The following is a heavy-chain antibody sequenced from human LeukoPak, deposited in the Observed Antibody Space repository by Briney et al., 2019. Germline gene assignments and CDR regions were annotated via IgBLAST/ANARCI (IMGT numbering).Heavy chain of an antibody. Sequence: SETLSLTCTVSGGSISSGDYYWSWIRQPPGKGLEWTGYIYYSGSAYYNPSLKSRVTISVDTSKNQFSLKLSSVTAADTAVYYCARGLARFHGSASDYWGQGALVTVSS. J-gene: IGHJ4*02. CDR1: GGSISSGDYY. CDR3: ARGLARFHGSASDY. D-gene: IGHD2-2*03. CDR2: IYYSGSA. V-gene: IGHV4-30-4*01.